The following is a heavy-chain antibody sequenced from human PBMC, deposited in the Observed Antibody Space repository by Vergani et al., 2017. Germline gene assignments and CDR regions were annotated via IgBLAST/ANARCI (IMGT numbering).Heavy chain of an antibody. V-gene: IGHV1-2*02. CDR2: INPNSGGT. CDR1: GYTFTGYY. D-gene: IGHD2-2*02. J-gene: IGHJ6*03. Sequence: QVQLVQSGAEVKKPGASVKVSCKASGYTFTGYYMHWVRKAPGQGLEWMGWINPNSGGTNYAQKFQGRVTMTRDTSVSTAYMELSRLRSDDTAVYYCARGYCSSTSCYNYYYMDVWGKGTTVTVSS. CDR3: ARGYCSSTSCYNYYYMDV.